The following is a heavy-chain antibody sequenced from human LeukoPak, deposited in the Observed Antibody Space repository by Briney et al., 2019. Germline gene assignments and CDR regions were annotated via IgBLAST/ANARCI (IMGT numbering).Heavy chain of an antibody. CDR2: ISWNSGSI. Sequence: GGSLRLSCAASGFTFDDYAMPWVRQAPGKGLEWVSGISWNSGSIGYADSVKGRFTISRDNAKNSLYLQMNSLTAEDTAVYYCAKHRWYHFDSWGQGTLVTVSS. V-gene: IGHV3-9*01. D-gene: IGHD1-14*01. J-gene: IGHJ4*02. CDR1: GFTFDDYA. CDR3: AKHRWYHFDS.